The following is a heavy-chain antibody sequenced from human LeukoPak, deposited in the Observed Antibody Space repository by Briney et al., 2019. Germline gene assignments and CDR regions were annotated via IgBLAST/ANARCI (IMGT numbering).Heavy chain of an antibody. D-gene: IGHD6-13*01. J-gene: IGHJ6*03. Sequence: SETLSLTCAVSGGSISSGGYSWSWIRQPPGKGLEWIGYIYYSGSTYYNPSLKSRVTISVDTSKNQFSLKLSSVTAADTAVYYCARGLYSSSLFYYYYYMDVWGKGTTVTISS. CDR3: ARGLYSSSLFYYYYYMDV. CDR1: GGSISSGGYS. V-gene: IGHV4-30-4*07. CDR2: IYYSGST.